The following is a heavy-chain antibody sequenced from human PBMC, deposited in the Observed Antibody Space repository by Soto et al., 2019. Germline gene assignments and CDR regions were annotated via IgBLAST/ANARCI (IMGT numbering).Heavy chain of an antibody. Sequence: PGGSLRLSCAASGFTFSSYAMSWVRQAPGKGLEWVSATSGSGGSTYYADSVKGRFTISRDNSKNTLYLQMNSLRAEDTAVYYCAKPPPIGYFTRRVCYYFLYWGPRPLVSVS. CDR2: TSGSGGST. CDR1: GFTFSSYA. CDR3: AKPPPIGYFTRRVCYYFLY. J-gene: IGHJ4*02. D-gene: IGHD2-8*02. V-gene: IGHV3-23*01.